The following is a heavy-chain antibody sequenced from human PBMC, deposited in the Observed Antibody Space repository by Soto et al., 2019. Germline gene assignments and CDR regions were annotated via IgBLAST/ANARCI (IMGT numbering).Heavy chain of an antibody. D-gene: IGHD3-22*01. CDR2: IYSDGGT. J-gene: IGHJ3*01. CDR1: GFSVSSNH. CDR3: AKLIAYDSSGYWSDGFDL. Sequence: QPGGSLRLSCAASGFSVSSNHMSWVRQAPGKGLEWVSVIYSDGGTYYADSVKGRFTISRDNSKNTLYLQVNSLRAEDTAVYFCAKLIAYDSSGYWSDGFDLWGQGTMVTVSS. V-gene: IGHV3-53*01.